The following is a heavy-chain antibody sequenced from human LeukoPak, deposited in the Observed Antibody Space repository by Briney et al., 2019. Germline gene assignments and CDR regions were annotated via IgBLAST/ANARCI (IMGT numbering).Heavy chain of an antibody. CDR1: GFIFSTYG. V-gene: IGHV3-33*01. Sequence: GGSLRLSCAASGFIFSTYGLHWVRQAPGKGLEWVAVIWYDGSNKYYTDSVEGRFTISKDNSKNTLYLQMNSLRVEDTAVYYCARAIRPMDYWGQGTLVTVSS. CDR3: ARAIRPMDY. D-gene: IGHD2-2*01. CDR2: IWYDGSNK. J-gene: IGHJ4*02.